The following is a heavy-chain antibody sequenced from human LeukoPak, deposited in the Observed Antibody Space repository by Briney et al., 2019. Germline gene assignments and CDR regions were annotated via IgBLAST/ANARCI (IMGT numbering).Heavy chain of an antibody. V-gene: IGHV1-69*06. CDR1: GGTFSSYA. D-gene: IGHD6-13*01. Sequence: ASVKVSCKSSGGTFSSYAISWVRQAPGQGHEWMGGIIPIFGTANYAQKFQGRVTITADKSTSTAYMELSSLRSEDTAVYYCARERGIAAAGTGIYYYGIDVWGKGTTVTVSS. CDR2: IIPIFGTA. J-gene: IGHJ6*04. CDR3: ARERGIAAAGTGIYYYGIDV.